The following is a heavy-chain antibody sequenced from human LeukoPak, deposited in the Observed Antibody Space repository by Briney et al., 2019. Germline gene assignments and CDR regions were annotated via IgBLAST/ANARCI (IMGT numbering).Heavy chain of an antibody. V-gene: IGHV1-69*05. CDR2: IIPIFGTA. Sequence: SVKVSCKASGGTFSSYAISWVRQAPGQGLEWMGGIIPIFGTANYAQKFQGRVTITTDESTSTAYMELSSLRSEDTAVYYCARASTRSSSWYYYYMDVWGKGTTVTVSS. J-gene: IGHJ6*03. CDR1: GGTFSSYA. CDR3: ARASTRSSSWYYYYMDV. D-gene: IGHD6-13*01.